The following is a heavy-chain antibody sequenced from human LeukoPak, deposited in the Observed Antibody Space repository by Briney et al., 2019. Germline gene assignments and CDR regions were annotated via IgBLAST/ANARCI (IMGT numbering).Heavy chain of an antibody. Sequence: GGSLRLSCTASGFTLRNYWMHWVRQVPGKRLVWVSRISGDGSVTNYADSAQGRFTISRDNAKNILYLQINNLRSEDTAVYYCARYSSSSGGASYYLDYWGHGTLITVSS. J-gene: IGHJ4*01. CDR3: ARYSSSSGGASYYLDY. CDR2: ISGDGSVT. V-gene: IGHV3-74*01. CDR1: GFTLRNYW. D-gene: IGHD6-6*01.